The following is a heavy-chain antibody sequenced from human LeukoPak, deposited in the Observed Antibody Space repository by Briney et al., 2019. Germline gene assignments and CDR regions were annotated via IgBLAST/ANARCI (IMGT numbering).Heavy chain of an antibody. CDR1: RNTFNGNY. J-gene: IGHJ4*02. CDR2: INPGSGGT. D-gene: IGHD6-25*01. V-gene: IGHV1-2*02. Sequence: ASVKVSCKSSRNTFNGNYMHWVRQTPGQGLEWMGWINPGSGGTNYAQKFQDRVTMTRDTSIGTIYMNLRKLSSDDTAVYYCAGGSGYYFFDNWGQGTLLTDSS. CDR3: AGGSGYYFFDN.